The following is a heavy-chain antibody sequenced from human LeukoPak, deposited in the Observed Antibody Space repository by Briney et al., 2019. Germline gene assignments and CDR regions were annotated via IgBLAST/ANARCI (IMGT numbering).Heavy chain of an antibody. D-gene: IGHD6-19*01. CDR1: GFKFDDYA. CDR3: AKDIGSGWPTYNWFDP. J-gene: IGHJ5*02. CDR2: ISWNSGSI. Sequence: GRSLRLSCEASGFKFDDYAMHWVRQVPGKGLEWVSGISWNSGSIGYADSVKGRFTISRDNAKNSLYLQMNSLRAEDTALYYCAKDIGSGWPTYNWFDPWGQGTLVTVSS. V-gene: IGHV3-9*01.